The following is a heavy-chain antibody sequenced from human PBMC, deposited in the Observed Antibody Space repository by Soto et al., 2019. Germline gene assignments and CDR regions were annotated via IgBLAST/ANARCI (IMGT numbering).Heavy chain of an antibody. Sequence: QVQLVESGGGVVQPGRSLRLSCAASGFTFNSYAMHWVRQAPGKGLEWVAIISYDGSNKYYADSVKGRFTISRDNSKNTLYLQTNSLRAEDTAVYYCARDPLWGTAMVLWYFDLWGRGTLVTVSS. V-gene: IGHV3-30-3*01. D-gene: IGHD5-18*01. CDR3: ARDPLWGTAMVLWYFDL. CDR1: GFTFNSYA. J-gene: IGHJ2*01. CDR2: ISYDGSNK.